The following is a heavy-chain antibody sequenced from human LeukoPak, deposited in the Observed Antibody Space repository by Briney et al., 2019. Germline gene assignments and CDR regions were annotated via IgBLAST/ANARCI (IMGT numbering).Heavy chain of an antibody. J-gene: IGHJ5*01. V-gene: IGHV4-39*07. CDR2: IYSSGST. CDR3: ARGPPDFYNSGSYYNGYNWFDS. Sequence: SETLSLTCTVSGGSISSSSYYWGWIRQPPGKGLEWIGSIYSSGSTNYNPSLKSRVTISADTSKNQFSLTLTSVTAADTAVYYCARGPPDFYNSGSYYNGYNWFDSWGQGTLVTVSS. CDR1: GGSISSSSYY. D-gene: IGHD3-10*01.